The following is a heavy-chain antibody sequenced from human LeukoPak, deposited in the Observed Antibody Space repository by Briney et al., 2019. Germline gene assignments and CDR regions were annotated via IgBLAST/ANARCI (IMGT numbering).Heavy chain of an antibody. D-gene: IGHD1-14*01. Sequence: ASVKVSCKASGGTFSSYAISWVRQAPGQGLEWMGIINPSGGSTSYAQKFQGRVTMTRDTSTSTVYMELSSLRSEDTAVYYCARVDGTQGNRGQGTLVTVSS. J-gene: IGHJ4*02. CDR3: ARVDGTQGN. V-gene: IGHV1-46*01. CDR1: GGTFSSYA. CDR2: INPSGGST.